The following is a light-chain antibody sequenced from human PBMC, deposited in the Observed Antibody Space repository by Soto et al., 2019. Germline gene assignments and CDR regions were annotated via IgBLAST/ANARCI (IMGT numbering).Light chain of an antibody. CDR1: TSDVGGYNH. CDR2: DVT. Sequence: QSALTQPASVSGSPGQSITISCTGTTSDVGGYNHVSWYQQHPGKAPKLMIYDVTNRPSGVSNRFSGSKSGNTASLTISGLQAEDEADYSCGSYTNTNTLVFGGGTKLTVL. CDR3: GSYTNTNTLV. V-gene: IGLV2-14*03. J-gene: IGLJ2*01.